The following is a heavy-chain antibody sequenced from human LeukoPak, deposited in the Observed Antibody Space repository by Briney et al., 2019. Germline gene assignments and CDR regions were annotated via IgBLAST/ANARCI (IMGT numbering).Heavy chain of an antibody. CDR3: ARRKYGVGFDP. V-gene: IGHV4-39*01. J-gene: IGHJ5*02. Sequence: SETLSLTCTVSGGSISSDIYYWGWIRQPPGKGLEWVGCIDSTGNTFYNPSLKSRVTMSVDASRNQFSLKLSSVTAADTAVYYCARRKYGVGFDPWGQGTLVTVSS. D-gene: IGHD2-8*01. CDR1: GGSISSDIYY. CDR2: IDSTGNT.